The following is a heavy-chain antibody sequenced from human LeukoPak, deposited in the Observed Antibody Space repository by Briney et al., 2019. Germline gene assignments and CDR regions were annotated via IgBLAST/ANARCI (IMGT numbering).Heavy chain of an antibody. CDR3: ARAAGNSVFYFPFDY. CDR1: GFTFSSNY. J-gene: IGHJ4*02. Sequence: GGSLRLSCAASGFTFSSNYMSWVRQAPGKGLEWVSVIYSGGSTYYADSVKGRFTISRDNSKNTLYLQMNSLRVEDTAVYYCARAAGNSVFYFPFDYWGQGTLVTVSS. D-gene: IGHD4-23*01. CDR2: IYSGGST. V-gene: IGHV3-53*01.